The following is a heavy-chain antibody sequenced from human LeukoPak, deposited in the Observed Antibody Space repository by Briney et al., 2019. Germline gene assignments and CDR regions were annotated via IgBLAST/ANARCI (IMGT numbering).Heavy chain of an antibody. CDR3: ASTNYYDSSGYWSL. Sequence: GGSLRLSCAASGFTFSSYSMNWVRQAPGKGLEWVSSISSSSSYINYADSVKGRFTISRDNAKNSLYLQMNSLRAEDTAVYYCASTNYYDSSGYWSLWGQGTLVTVSS. CDR1: GFTFSSYS. J-gene: IGHJ4*02. CDR2: ISSSSSYI. V-gene: IGHV3-21*01. D-gene: IGHD3-22*01.